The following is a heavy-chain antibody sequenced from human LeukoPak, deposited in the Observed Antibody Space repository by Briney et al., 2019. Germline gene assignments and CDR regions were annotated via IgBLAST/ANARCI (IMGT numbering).Heavy chain of an antibody. J-gene: IGHJ4*02. CDR1: GGTFSSYA. CDR2: IIPIFGTA. V-gene: IGHV1-69*05. Sequence: GASVKVSCKASGGTFSSYAISWVRQAPGQGLEWMGGIIPIFGTANYAQKFQGRVTITTDESTSTAYMELSSLRSEDTAVYYCARGSCSSTSCYYDYFDYWGQGTLVTVSS. D-gene: IGHD2-2*01. CDR3: ARGSCSSTSCYYDYFDY.